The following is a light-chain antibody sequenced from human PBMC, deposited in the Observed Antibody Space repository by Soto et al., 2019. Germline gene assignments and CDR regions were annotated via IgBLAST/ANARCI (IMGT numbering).Light chain of an antibody. CDR3: QQYGRSPST. V-gene: IGKV3-20*01. CDR1: QSVSSSY. Sequence: EIVLTQSPGTLSLSPGERATLSCRASQSVSSSYLAWYQQKPGQAPRLLIYGASGRATGIPDRFSGSGSGTDFTLTISRLEPEDFAVYYCQQYGRSPSTFGGGTKVDIK. J-gene: IGKJ4*01. CDR2: GAS.